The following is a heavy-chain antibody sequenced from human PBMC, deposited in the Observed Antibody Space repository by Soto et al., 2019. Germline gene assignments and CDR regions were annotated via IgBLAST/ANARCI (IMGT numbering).Heavy chain of an antibody. V-gene: IGHV3-21*01. J-gene: IGHJ4*02. CDR1: GFTFSSYS. Sequence: PGGSLRLSCAASGFTFSSYSMNWVRQAPGKGLEWVSSISSSSSYIYYADSVKGRFTISRDNAKNSLYLQMNSLRAEDTAVYYCARAQQFGELLGGLDYWGQGTLVTVSS. CDR3: ARAQQFGELLGGLDY. CDR2: ISSSSSYI. D-gene: IGHD3-10*01.